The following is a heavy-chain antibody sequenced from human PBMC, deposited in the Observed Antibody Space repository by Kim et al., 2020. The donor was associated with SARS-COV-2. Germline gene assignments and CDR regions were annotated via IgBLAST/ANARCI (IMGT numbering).Heavy chain of an antibody. D-gene: IGHD3-9*01. V-gene: IGHV3-23*01. Sequence: DSVKGRFTISRDNSKNTLYLQMNSLRAEDTAVYYCAKGSRYFDWFGAFDIWGQGTMVTVSS. J-gene: IGHJ3*02. CDR3: AKGSRYFDWFGAFDI.